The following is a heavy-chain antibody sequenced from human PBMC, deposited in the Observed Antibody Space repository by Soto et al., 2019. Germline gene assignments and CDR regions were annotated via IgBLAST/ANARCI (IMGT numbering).Heavy chain of an antibody. V-gene: IGHV4-30-4*01. CDR3: ARERPDGTRLDP. CDR1: GGSISSGDYY. J-gene: IGHJ5*02. CDR2: IYYSGNT. D-gene: IGHD2-2*01. Sequence: QVQLQESGPGLVKPSQTLSLTCTVSGGSISSGDYYWSWIRQPPGKGLEWIGYIYYSGNTYYSPSLXRXVTISLATSKNQFSLKLSSVTAADTAVYYCARERPDGTRLDPWGQGTLVTVSS.